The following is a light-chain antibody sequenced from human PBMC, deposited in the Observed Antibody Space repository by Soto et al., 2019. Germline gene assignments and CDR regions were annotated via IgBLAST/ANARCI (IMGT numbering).Light chain of an antibody. J-gene: IGKJ4*01. V-gene: IGKV1-39*01. CDR1: QDIRDN. CDR2: AAT. CDR3: QQSYSTPIT. Sequence: DIQMTQSPSSLSASIGDTVAITCRASQDIRDNLNWYQQKPGKAPKLLMSAATNLETGAPSRYSDSGSETEFTLIISSLQAEDSATYFCQQSYSTPITFGGGTRVEIK.